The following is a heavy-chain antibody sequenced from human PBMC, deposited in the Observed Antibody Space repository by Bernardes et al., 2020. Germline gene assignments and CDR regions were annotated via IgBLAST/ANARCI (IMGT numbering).Heavy chain of an antibody. CDR3: ARNRIQLWSYNWFDP. CDR2: ISYDGSNK. CDR1: GFTFSSYA. D-gene: IGHD5-18*01. V-gene: IGHV3-30-3*01. Sequence: GGSLRLSCAASGFTFSSYAMHWVRQAPGKGLEWVAVISYDGSNKYYADSVKGRFTISRDNSKNTLYLQMNSLRAEDTAVYYCARNRIQLWSYNWFDPWGQGTLVTVSS. J-gene: IGHJ5*02.